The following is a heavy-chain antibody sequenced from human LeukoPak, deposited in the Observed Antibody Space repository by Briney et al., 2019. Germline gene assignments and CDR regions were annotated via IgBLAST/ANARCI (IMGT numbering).Heavy chain of an antibody. CDR2: IIPILGPA. D-gene: IGHD2-2*01. CDR1: GGTFSSYA. Sequence: SVKVSCKASGGTFSSYAISWVRQAPGQGLEWMGGIIPILGPANYAQKFQGRVTITADKSTSTAYMELSSLRSEDTAVYYCASGVNCSSTSCFFGWGQGTLVTVSS. CDR3: ASGVNCSSTSCFFG. J-gene: IGHJ4*02. V-gene: IGHV1-69*06.